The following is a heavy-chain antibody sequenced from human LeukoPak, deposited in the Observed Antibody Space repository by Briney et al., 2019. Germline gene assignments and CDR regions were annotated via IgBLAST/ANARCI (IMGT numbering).Heavy chain of an antibody. CDR3: ARRKPMVATSVFFDY. Sequence: GSLRLSCAASGFSFSRHSMNWVRQPPGKGLEWIGSIYYSGSTYYNPSLKSRVTISVDTSKNQFSLKLSSVTAADTAVYYCARRKPMVATSVFFDYWGQGTLVTVSS. V-gene: IGHV4-39*01. CDR1: GFSFSRHSMN. D-gene: IGHD5-12*01. J-gene: IGHJ4*02. CDR2: IYYSGST.